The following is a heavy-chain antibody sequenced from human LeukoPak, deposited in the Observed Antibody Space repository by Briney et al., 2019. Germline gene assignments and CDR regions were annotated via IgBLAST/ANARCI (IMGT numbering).Heavy chain of an antibody. D-gene: IGHD3-22*01. CDR3: ARLDSLDY. V-gene: IGHV3-21*01. J-gene: IGHJ4*02. CDR1: GFTFDDYG. Sequence: GGSLRLSCAASGFTFDDYGMNWVRQAPGKGLEWVSSISSSSSYIYYADSGKGRFTISRDNAKNSLYLQMNSLRAEDTAVYYCARLDSLDYWGQGTLVTVSS. CDR2: ISSSSSYI.